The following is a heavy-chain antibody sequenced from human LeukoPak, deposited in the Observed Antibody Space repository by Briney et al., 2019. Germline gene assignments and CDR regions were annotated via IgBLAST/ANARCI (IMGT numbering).Heavy chain of an antibody. Sequence: SETLSLTCTVSGGSISSSYWSWIRQPPGKGLEWIGHIYYSGSTNFNPSLKSRVTLSLDTSKNQFSLKLISVTTADTAVYYCARGAGKYYFHGMDVWGQGTTVTVSS. J-gene: IGHJ6*02. CDR2: IYYSGST. V-gene: IGHV4-59*01. CDR1: GGSISSSY. CDR3: ARGAGKYYFHGMDV.